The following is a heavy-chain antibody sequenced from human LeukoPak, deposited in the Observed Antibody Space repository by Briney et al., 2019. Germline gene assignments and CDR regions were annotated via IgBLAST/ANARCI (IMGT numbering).Heavy chain of an antibody. D-gene: IGHD6-19*01. CDR2: ISSDGANT. J-gene: IGHJ4*02. CDR1: GFTFSNYA. CDR3: AKDASVAGNYEY. V-gene: IGHV3-23*01. Sequence: GGSLRLSCAASGFTFSNYAMSWVRQAPGKGLEWVSSISSDGANTFCADSVKGRFTISSDSSKNTVFLQMNSLRADDTAVYYCAKDASVAGNYEYWGQGTLVTVSS.